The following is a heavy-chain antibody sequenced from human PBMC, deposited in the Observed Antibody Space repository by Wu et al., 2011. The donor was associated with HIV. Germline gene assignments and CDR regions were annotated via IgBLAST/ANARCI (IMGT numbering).Heavy chain of an antibody. Sequence: QVQLVQSGAEVKKPGASVKVSCKASGYTFSTSGVSWVRQAPGQGLEWMGWISTYSGNTKYAQRLQGRVTMTTDTPANTAYMELRSLRSDDTAVYYXARDESGSSSFYGMDVWAKGHGHRLL. D-gene: IGHD1-26*01. CDR3: ARDESGSSSFYGMDV. CDR1: GYTFSTSG. CDR2: ISTYSGNT. V-gene: IGHV1-18*01. J-gene: IGHJ6*04.